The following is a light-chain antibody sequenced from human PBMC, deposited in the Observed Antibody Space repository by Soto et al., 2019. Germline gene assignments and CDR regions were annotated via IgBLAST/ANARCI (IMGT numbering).Light chain of an antibody. CDR3: QQRSNCPLT. Sequence: DIVLTQSPATLSLSPGERATLSCRSSQSVSSSLAWYQQKPGQTPRLLIYDASTRATGIPDRFNGRGSETSFTLTVRSLEREDVAVYYCQQRSNCPLTFGGGTKVEIK. J-gene: IGKJ4*01. V-gene: IGKV3-11*01. CDR2: DAS. CDR1: QSVSSS.